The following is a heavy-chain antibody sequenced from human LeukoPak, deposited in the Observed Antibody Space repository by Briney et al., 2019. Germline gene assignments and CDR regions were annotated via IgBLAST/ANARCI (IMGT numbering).Heavy chain of an antibody. CDR3: ARTGYSSGWFDP. CDR1: GVSISSYY. D-gene: IGHD6-19*01. V-gene: IGHV4-59*01. J-gene: IGHJ5*02. Sequence: SETLSLTCTASGVSISSYYWSWIRQPPGKGLEWIGYIYYSGSTNYNPSLKSRVTISVDTSKNQFSLKLSSVTAADTAVYYCARTGYSSGWFDPWGQGPRVTVSS. CDR2: IYYSGST.